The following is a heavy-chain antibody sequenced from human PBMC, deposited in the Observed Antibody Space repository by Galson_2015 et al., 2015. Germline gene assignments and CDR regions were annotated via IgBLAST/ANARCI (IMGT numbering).Heavy chain of an antibody. CDR1: EFTFSSYY. CDR2: ISRTTTSI. V-gene: IGHV3-21*01. D-gene: IGHD3-3*01. J-gene: IGHJ4*02. CDR3: ARQILDYDFWSGYYPTNFDY. Sequence: SLRLSCAASEFTFSSYYMSWVRQAPGKGLEWVSSISRTTTSIYYADSVKGRFTISRDNAKNSLYLQMTSLGAEDTAVYYCARQILDYDFWSGYYPTNFDYWGQGTLVTVSS.